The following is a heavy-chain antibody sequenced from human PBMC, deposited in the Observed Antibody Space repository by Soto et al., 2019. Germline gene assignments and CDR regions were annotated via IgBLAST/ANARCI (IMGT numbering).Heavy chain of an antibody. D-gene: IGHD5-18*01. J-gene: IGHJ4*02. CDR1: GGSISSSNW. V-gene: IGHV4-4*02. Sequence: QVQLQESGPGLVKPSGTLSLTCAVSGGSISSSNWWSWVRQPPGKGLEWIGEIYHSGSTNYNPCLKSRVTMSVDKSKNRFSLKLSSVTAADTAVYYCARGYSYGRTFFDYWGQGTLVTVSS. CDR2: IYHSGST. CDR3: ARGYSYGRTFFDY.